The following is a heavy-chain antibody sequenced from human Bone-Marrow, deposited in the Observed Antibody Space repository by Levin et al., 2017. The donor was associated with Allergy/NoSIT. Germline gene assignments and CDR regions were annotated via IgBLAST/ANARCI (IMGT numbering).Heavy chain of an antibody. J-gene: IGHJ6*02. V-gene: IGHV4-34*01. CDR3: ARGPLILTGYYITSDYYYYGMDV. D-gene: IGHD3-9*01. CDR1: GGSFSGYY. CDR2: INHSGST. Sequence: SQTLSLTCAVYGGSFSGYYWSWIRQPPGKGLEWIGEINHSGSTNYNPSLKSRVTISVDTSKNQFSLKLSSVTAADTAVYYCARGPLILTGYYITSDYYYYGMDVWGQGTTVTVSS.